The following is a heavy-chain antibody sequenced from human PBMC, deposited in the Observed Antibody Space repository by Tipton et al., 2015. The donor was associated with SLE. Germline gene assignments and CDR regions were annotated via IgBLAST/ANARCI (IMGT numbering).Heavy chain of an antibody. CDR3: ARGMLTWRGAIIGVDV. CDR1: GGSISSNY. D-gene: IGHD2-8*01. Sequence: TLSLTCSVSGGSISSNYWIWIRQPPGKGLEWIGYISDGGGTNYNPSLKSRVTISVDTAKNQFSLKLTSVTAADTAVYYCARGMLTWRGAIIGVDVWGQGTSGNVSS. J-gene: IGHJ6*02. V-gene: IGHV4-59*08. CDR2: ISDGGGT.